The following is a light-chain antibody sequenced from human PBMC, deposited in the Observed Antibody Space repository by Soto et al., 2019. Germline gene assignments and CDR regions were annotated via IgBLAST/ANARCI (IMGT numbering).Light chain of an antibody. Sequence: EIVMTQSPATLSVSPGERATLSCRASQSVRGNLAWYQQKPGQAPRVLIYGASTRATGIPVRFSGSGSETEFTLTIRSLQSEDSALYYCHQYKNLPWTFGQGTKLDIK. CDR3: HQYKNLPWT. J-gene: IGKJ1*01. CDR1: QSVRGN. CDR2: GAS. V-gene: IGKV3-15*01.